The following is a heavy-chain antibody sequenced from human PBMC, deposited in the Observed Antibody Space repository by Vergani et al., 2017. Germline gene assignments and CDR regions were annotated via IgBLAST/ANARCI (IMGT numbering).Heavy chain of an antibody. CDR1: GFTFSSYG. CDR2: IRYDGSNK. CDR3: ARDGPRYYDILTGYYPHYYYYYYMDV. J-gene: IGHJ6*03. D-gene: IGHD3-9*01. V-gene: IGHV3-30*02. Sequence: QVQLVESGGGVVQPGGSLRLSCAASGFTFSSYGMHWVRQAPGKELEWVAFIRYDGSNKYYADSVKGRFTISRDNAKNSLYLQMNSLRAEDTAVYYCARDGPRYYDILTGYYPHYYYYYYMDVWGKGTTVTVSS.